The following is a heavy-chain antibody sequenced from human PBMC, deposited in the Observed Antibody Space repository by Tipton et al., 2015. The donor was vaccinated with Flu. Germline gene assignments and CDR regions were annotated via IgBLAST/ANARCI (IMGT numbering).Heavy chain of an antibody. CDR3: VKDWRWEPLNYGMNV. D-gene: IGHD1-14*01. V-gene: IGHV3-33*03. J-gene: IGHJ6*02. CDR2: IWYDGSDK. Sequence: QVQLVQSGGGVVQPGRSLRLSCAASGFSFSSYGMHWVRQAPGKGLEWVAAIWYDGSDKYYADSVKGRFTISRDNAKNTLYLQMNGLRAEDTALYYCVKDWRWEPLNYGMNVWGQGTTVTVS. CDR1: GFSFSSYG.